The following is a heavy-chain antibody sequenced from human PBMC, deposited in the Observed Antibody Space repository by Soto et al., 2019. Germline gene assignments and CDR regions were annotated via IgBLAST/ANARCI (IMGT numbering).Heavy chain of an antibody. CDR3: VRDRALGGDMAHGDF. Sequence: QLVASGGDLVQPGGSLRLSCEASGFSMSGCSMCWVRQSAGKGLEWLAYITVVTGNTRYADSVKGRFTISADRGRNSVFLQLNSLRDEDTAVYYCVRDRALGGDMAHGDFWGQGTLVTVSS. V-gene: IGHV3-48*02. CDR2: ITVVTGNT. J-gene: IGHJ4*01. D-gene: IGHD2-21*01. CDR1: GFSMSGCS.